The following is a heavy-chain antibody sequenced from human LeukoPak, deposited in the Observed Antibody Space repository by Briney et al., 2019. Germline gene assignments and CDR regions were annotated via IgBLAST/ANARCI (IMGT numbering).Heavy chain of an antibody. D-gene: IGHD1-26*01. CDR3: ARDGYSGSYYRLYYFFMDV. CDR1: KFTFNNYA. V-gene: IGHV3-23*01. J-gene: IGHJ6*03. CDR2: ISGSGDNM. Sequence: GGSLRLSCLASKFTFNNYAMTWVRQAPGKGLEWVSSISGSGDNMDYADSVKGRFTISRDNSENTLYLQMNSLRGEDTAVYYCARDGYSGSYYRLYYFFMDVWGKGTTVTISS.